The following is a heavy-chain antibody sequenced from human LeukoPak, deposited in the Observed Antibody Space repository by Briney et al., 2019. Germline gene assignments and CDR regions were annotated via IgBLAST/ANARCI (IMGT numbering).Heavy chain of an antibody. Sequence: SETLSLTCAVYGGSFSGYYWSWIRQPPGKGLEWIGEINHSGSTNYNPSLKSRVTISVDTSKNQFSLKLSSVTAADTAVYYCARDLYDSSGYYSFDYWGQGTLVTVSS. J-gene: IGHJ4*02. CDR3: ARDLYDSSGYYSFDY. CDR1: GGSFSGYY. D-gene: IGHD3-22*01. V-gene: IGHV4-34*01. CDR2: INHSGST.